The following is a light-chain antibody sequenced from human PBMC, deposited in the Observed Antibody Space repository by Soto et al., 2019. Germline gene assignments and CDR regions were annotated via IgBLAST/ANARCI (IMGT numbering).Light chain of an antibody. CDR2: DAS. J-gene: IGKJ4*01. V-gene: IGKV1-16*01. CDR1: QGIDNF. Sequence: DIQMTQSPSSLSVSIGDRVTITCRASQGIDNFLAWFQQTPGKAPKSLIYDASSLHSGVPSRFSGSGSGTDFTLTISSLQPEDFATYYCHQYKTYPLTFGGGTKVEIK. CDR3: HQYKTYPLT.